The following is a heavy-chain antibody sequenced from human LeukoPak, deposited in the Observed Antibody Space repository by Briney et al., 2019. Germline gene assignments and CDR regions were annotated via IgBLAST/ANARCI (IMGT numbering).Heavy chain of an antibody. J-gene: IGHJ4*02. V-gene: IGHV3-9*03. CDR1: GFTFDDYA. CDR3: AKDIRLSSSAPGSGIDY. CDR2: ISWSSNNI. D-gene: IGHD3-10*01. Sequence: GGSLRLSCAASGFTFDDYAMHWVRQAPGRGLEWVSGISWSSNNIGYADSVKGRFTISRDNAKNSLYLQMNSLRAEDMALYYCAKDIRLSSSAPGSGIDYWGQGTLVTVSS.